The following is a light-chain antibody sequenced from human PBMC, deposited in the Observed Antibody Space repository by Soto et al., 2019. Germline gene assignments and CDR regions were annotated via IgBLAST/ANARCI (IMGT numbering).Light chain of an antibody. J-gene: IGKJ1*01. CDR3: QQYGSSPWT. Sequence: EIVLTQSPGTLSLSPGERATLSCRASQSVSSSYLAWYQQKPGQAPRPLIYGASSRAIGIPDRFSGSGSGTDFTLSNSRLEPEYFAVYYCQQYGSSPWTFGQGTKVEIK. CDR1: QSVSSSY. CDR2: GAS. V-gene: IGKV3-20*01.